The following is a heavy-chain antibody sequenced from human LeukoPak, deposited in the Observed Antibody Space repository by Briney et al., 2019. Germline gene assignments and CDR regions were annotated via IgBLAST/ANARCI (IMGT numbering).Heavy chain of an antibody. J-gene: IGHJ4*02. Sequence: GGSLRLSCAASGFNFISYAMSWVRQAPGKGLEWVSAISGSGGSTYYADSVKGRFTISRDNSKNTLYLQMNSLRAEDTAVYYGARASDYDGSVPPDYWGQGTLVTVSS. CDR3: ARASDYDGSVPPDY. CDR2: ISGSGGST. D-gene: IGHD3-10*01. CDR1: GFNFISYA. V-gene: IGHV3-23*01.